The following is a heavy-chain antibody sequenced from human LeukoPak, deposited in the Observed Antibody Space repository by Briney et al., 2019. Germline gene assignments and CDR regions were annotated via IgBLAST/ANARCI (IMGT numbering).Heavy chain of an antibody. CDR3: ARDRYYDSSWFDY. J-gene: IGHJ4*02. D-gene: IGHD3-22*01. CDR2: IYYSGST. Sequence: PSQTLSLTCTVSGGSISSGGYYWSWIRQHPGKGLEWIGYIYYSGSTYYNPPLKSRVTISVDTSKNQFSLKLSSVTAADTAVYYCARDRYYDSSWFDYWGQGTLVTVSS. V-gene: IGHV4-31*03. CDR1: GGSISSGGYY.